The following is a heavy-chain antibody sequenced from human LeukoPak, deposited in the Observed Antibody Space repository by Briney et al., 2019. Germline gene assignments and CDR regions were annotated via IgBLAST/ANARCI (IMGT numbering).Heavy chain of an antibody. CDR1: GFTFXSYA. V-gene: IGHV3-30-3*01. CDR3: ARDLAYYYDSSGYHNWLDP. J-gene: IGHJ5*02. D-gene: IGHD3-22*01. CDR2: ISYDGSNK. Sequence: SXRLXCAASGFTFXSYAMHWVRQAPGXGLEWVAVISYDGSNKYYADSVKGRFTISRDNSKNTLYLQMNSLRAEDTAVYYCARDLAYYYDSSGYHNWLDPWGQGTLVTVSS.